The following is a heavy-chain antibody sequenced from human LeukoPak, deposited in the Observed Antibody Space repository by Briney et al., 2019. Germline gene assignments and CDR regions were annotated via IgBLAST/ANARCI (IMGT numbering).Heavy chain of an antibody. Sequence: QAPGQGLEXMGWXXTNTGNPTYAQGFTGRFVFSLDTSVNTAYLQISSLKAEDTAIYYCARVQGYCSTTSCYPHYWGQGTLVTVSS. V-gene: IGHV7-4-1*02. CDR2: XXTNTGNP. CDR3: ARVQGYCSTTSCYPHY. D-gene: IGHD2-2*01. J-gene: IGHJ4*02.